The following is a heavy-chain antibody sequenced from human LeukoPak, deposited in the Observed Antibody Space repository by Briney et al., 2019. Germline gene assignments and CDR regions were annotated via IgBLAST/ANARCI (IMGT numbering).Heavy chain of an antibody. V-gene: IGHV4-31*03. CDR1: GGSISSGGYY. CDR2: IYYTGRT. CDR3: ASAPLGNSFGYMAY. Sequence: SETLSLTCTVSGGSISSGGYYWNWIRQHPTEGLEWIGHIYYTGRTTYNPSVKSRVTISADTSKNQFSLKSNSVTAADTAVYFCASAPLGNSFGYMAYWGQGALVTVSS. D-gene: IGHD5-18*01. J-gene: IGHJ4*02.